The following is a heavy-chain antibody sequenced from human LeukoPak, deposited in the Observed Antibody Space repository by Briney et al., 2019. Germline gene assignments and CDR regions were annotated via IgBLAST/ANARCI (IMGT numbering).Heavy chain of an antibody. CDR1: GFSFKDYW. CDR2: ISSSSSYI. D-gene: IGHD3-10*01. V-gene: IGHV3-21*01. J-gene: IGHJ4*02. CDR3: ARGPITSGDY. Sequence: GGSLRLSCAASGFSFKDYWMSWVRQAPGKGLEWVSSISSSSSYIYYADSVKGRFTISRDNAKNSLYLQMNSLRAEDTAVYYCARGPITSGDYWGQGTLVTVSS.